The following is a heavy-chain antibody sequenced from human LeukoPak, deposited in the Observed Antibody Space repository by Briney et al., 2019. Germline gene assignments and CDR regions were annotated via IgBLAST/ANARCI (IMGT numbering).Heavy chain of an antibody. D-gene: IGHD2-2*02. CDR3: ARNPQDRTAAIYSNYMDV. V-gene: IGHV1-2*02. J-gene: IGHJ6*03. CDR2: INPNSGGT. CDR1: GYTFTGYY. Sequence: ASVKVSCKASGYTFTGYYMHWVRQAPGQGLEWMGWINPNSGGTNYAQKFQGRVTMTRDTSISTAYMELSRLRSDDTAVYYCARNPQDRTAAIYSNYMDVWGKGTTVTVSS.